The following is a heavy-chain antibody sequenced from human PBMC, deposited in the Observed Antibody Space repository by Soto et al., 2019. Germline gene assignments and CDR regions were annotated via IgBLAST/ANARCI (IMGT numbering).Heavy chain of an antibody. J-gene: IGHJ6*02. CDR1: GFAVSSNY. V-gene: IGHV3-66*01. CDR3: ARIRTGTTYGGMDV. Sequence: EVQLVESGGDLVQPGGSLRLSCAASGFAVSSNYMTWVRQAPGKGLEWVSVIHSGGDPHYADSVRGRFTISRDNSKNTLYLQMNSLRAEDTAVYYCARIRTGTTYGGMDVWGQGTTVTVSS. D-gene: IGHD1-7*01. CDR2: IHSGGDP.